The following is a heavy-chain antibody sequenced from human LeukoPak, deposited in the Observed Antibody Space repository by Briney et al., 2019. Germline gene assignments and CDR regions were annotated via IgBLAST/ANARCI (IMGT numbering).Heavy chain of an antibody. D-gene: IGHD4-17*01. V-gene: IGHV3-23*01. CDR1: GFTFSSYA. CDR2: ISGSGGST. CDR3: AKAAGYGDYGNY. J-gene: IGHJ4*02. Sequence: PGGSLRLSCAASGFTFSSYAMSWVRRAPGKGLEWVSAISGSGGSTYYADSVKGRFTISRDNSKNTLYLQMNSLRAEDTAVYYRAKAAGYGDYGNYWGQGTLVTVSS.